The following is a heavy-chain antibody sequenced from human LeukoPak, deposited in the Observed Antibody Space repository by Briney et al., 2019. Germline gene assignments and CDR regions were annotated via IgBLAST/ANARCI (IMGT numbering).Heavy chain of an antibody. CDR1: GDSISNFY. V-gene: IGHV4-59*08. D-gene: IGHD3-10*01. J-gene: IGHJ5*02. CDR3: ARGRKDYYGSGGNWFDP. Sequence: SETLSLTCSVSGDSISNFYWSWIRQPPGKGLEWIGYIDYSGSTSYNPSLKSRVTISIDTSKNQFSLKLSSVTAADTAVYYCARGRKDYYGSGGNWFDPWGQGTLVTVSS. CDR2: IDYSGST.